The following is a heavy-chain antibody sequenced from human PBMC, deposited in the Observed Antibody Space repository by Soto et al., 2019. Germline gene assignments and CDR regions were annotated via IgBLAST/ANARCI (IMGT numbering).Heavy chain of an antibody. D-gene: IGHD3-10*01. Sequence: VSLRLSCAASGFTFSVYSMNWVRQAPGKGLEWLSSIDDSSTYLFYADSVTGRFTISRDNAKNSLYLQMNSLRVEDTAVYYCARDVRPGGYYFDSWGQGALVTVSS. CDR2: IDDSSTYL. J-gene: IGHJ4*02. V-gene: IGHV3-21*01. CDR3: ARDVRPGGYYFDS. CDR1: GFTFSVYS.